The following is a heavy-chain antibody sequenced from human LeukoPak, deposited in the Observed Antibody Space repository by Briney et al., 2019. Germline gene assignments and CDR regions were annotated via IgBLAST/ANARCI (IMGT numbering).Heavy chain of an antibody. J-gene: IGHJ4*02. CDR1: GFTFSSYG. V-gene: IGHV3-30*02. CDR3: AREGDTYYYDSGGFDY. D-gene: IGHD3-22*01. Sequence: GGSLRLSCAASGFTFSSYGMHWVRQAPGKGLEWVAFIRYDGSNKYYADSVKGRFTISRDNSKNTLYLQMNSLRAEDTAVYYCAREGDTYYYDSGGFDYWGQGTLVTVSS. CDR2: IRYDGSNK.